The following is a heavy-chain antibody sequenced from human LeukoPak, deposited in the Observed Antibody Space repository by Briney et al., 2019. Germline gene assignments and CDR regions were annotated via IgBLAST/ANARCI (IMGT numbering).Heavy chain of an antibody. CDR3: ARYYDSSGYYRLYYFDY. J-gene: IGHJ4*02. CDR2: ISGGST. V-gene: IGHV3-23*01. D-gene: IGHD3-22*01. CDR1: GFIFSSYA. Sequence: GGSLRLSCAASGFIFSSYAMSWVRQAPGKGLEWVSAISGGSTYYADSVKGRFTISRDNSKNTLYLQMNSLRAEDTAVYYCARYYDSSGYYRLYYFDYWGQGTLVTVSS.